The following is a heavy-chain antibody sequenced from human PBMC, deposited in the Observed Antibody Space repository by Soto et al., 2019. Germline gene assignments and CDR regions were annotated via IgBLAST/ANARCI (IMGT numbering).Heavy chain of an antibody. CDR2: IYWDDDK. J-gene: IGHJ4*02. CDR1: GFSLSASGVG. V-gene: IGHV2-5*02. Sequence: QITLKESGPTLVKPTQTLTLTCTFSGFSLSASGVGVGWIRQPPGKALEWLALIYWDDDKRYSPSLKSRLTITKDTSKNQVVLTMTNMDPVDTATYYCAHRPSYCSGGSCYSGFDYWGQGTLVTVSS. D-gene: IGHD2-15*01. CDR3: AHRPSYCSGGSCYSGFDY.